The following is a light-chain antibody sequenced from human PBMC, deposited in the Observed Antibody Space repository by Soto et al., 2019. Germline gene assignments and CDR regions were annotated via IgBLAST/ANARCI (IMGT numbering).Light chain of an antibody. J-gene: IGKJ4*01. CDR3: QQYKNWPPLT. V-gene: IGKV3-15*01. CDR2: GAS. CDR1: QSVGSA. Sequence: EIVMTQSQATLSVSPGETATLSCRASQSVGSAVAWYQHKPGQAPRLLIVGASIRATGVPGRFSGGGSGTEFTHPISSLQSEDFAVYYCQQYKNWPPLTFGGGTTVEIK.